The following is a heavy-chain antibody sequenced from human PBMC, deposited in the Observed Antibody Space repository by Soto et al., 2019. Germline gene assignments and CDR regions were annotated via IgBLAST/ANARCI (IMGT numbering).Heavy chain of an antibody. CDR2: ISGSGGST. Sequence: HPGGSLRLSCAASGFTFSSYAMSWVRQAPGKGLEWVSAISGSGGSTYYADSVKGRFTISRDNSKNTLYLQMNSLRAEDTAVYYCAKARQPQGHYYYGMDVWGQGTTVTVSS. J-gene: IGHJ6*02. CDR1: GFTFSSYA. V-gene: IGHV3-23*01. CDR3: AKARQPQGHYYYGMDV.